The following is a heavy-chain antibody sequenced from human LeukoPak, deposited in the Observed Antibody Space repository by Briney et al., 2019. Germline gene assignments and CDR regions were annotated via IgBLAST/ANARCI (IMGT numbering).Heavy chain of an antibody. CDR1: GYTFTGYY. V-gene: IGHV1-2*02. J-gene: IGHJ6*03. Sequence: ASVKVSCKASGYTFTGYYMHWVRQAPGQGLEWMGWINPNSGGTNYAQKFQGRVTMTRDTSISTAYMELSSLRSEDTAVYYCARVAEMATIWTPAYYKDVWGKGTTLTISS. CDR2: INPNSGGT. D-gene: IGHD5-24*01. CDR3: ARVAEMATIWTPAYYKDV.